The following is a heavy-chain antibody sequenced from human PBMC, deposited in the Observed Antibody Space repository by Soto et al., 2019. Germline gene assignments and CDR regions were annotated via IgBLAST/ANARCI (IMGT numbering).Heavy chain of an antibody. CDR2: IYHSGST. Sequence: PSETLSLTCAVSGYSISSGYYWGWIRQPPGKGLEWIGSIYHSGSTYYNPSLKSRVTISVDTSKNQFSLKLSSVTAADTAVYHCARAGWVDTAMSSDYYYSGMDVWGQGTTVTVSS. V-gene: IGHV4-38-2*01. D-gene: IGHD5-18*01. CDR3: ARAGWVDTAMSSDYYYSGMDV. CDR1: GYSISSGYY. J-gene: IGHJ6*02.